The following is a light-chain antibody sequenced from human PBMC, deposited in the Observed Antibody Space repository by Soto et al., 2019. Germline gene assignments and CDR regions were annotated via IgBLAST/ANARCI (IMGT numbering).Light chain of an antibody. CDR2: GAS. CDR1: QTIVTY. J-gene: IGKJ2*01. Sequence: IQMTQSPSSLSASVGDRVTLTCRASQTIVTYLNWYQQKPGQVPEVLIYGASRLHVGVPSRFTGSGYGTDFTLTINNLQPEDFAIYYCQQFYYYPHTFGQGTKLEVK. CDR3: QQFYYYPHT. V-gene: IGKV1-39*01.